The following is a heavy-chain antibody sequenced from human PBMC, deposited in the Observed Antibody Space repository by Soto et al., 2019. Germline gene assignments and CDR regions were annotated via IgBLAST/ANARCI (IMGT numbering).Heavy chain of an antibody. V-gene: IGHV3-30-3*01. CDR1: GFTFSSYA. J-gene: IGHJ6*02. CDR3: ARDWIYSGSYSDTYYGMDV. D-gene: IGHD1-26*01. Sequence: PGGSLRLSCAASGFTFSSYAMHWVRQAPGKGLDWVAVISYDGSNKYYADSVKGRFTISRDNSKNTLYLQMNSLRAEDTAVYYCARDWIYSGSYSDTYYGMDVWGQGTTVTVSS. CDR2: ISYDGSNK.